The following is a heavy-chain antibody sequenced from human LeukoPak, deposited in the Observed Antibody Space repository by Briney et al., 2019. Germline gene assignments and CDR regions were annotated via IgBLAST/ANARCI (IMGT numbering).Heavy chain of an antibody. D-gene: IGHD6-19*01. J-gene: IGHJ4*02. V-gene: IGHV4-59*01. CDR3: ARERSSGREFDY. CDR1: GGSISSYY. CDR2: IYYSGST. Sequence: SETLSLTCTVSGGSISSYYWSWIRQTPGKGLEWIGYIYYSGSTNYNPSLKSRVTISVDTSKNQFSLKLSFVTATDTAVYYCARERSSGREFDYWGRGTLVTVSS.